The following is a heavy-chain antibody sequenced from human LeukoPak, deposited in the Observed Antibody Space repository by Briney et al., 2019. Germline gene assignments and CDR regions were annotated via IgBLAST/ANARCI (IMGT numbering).Heavy chain of an antibody. CDR2: IYAGRNT. Sequence: PSETLSLTCSVSGGSISNYYWSWLRQPAGKGLEWIGRIYAGRNTDHNPPLKSRVTMSLDSSKNQFSLRLTSVTAADTAVYYCAREHKDYDGDGYYYGYWGQGTLVTVSS. CDR1: GGSISNYY. V-gene: IGHV4-4*07. J-gene: IGHJ4*02. D-gene: IGHD2-21*02. CDR3: AREHKDYDGDGYYYGY.